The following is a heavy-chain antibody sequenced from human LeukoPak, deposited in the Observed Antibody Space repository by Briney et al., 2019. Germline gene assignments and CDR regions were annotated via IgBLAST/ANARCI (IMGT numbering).Heavy chain of an antibody. CDR2: IRYDGSNK. CDR1: GFTFSSYG. D-gene: IGHD3-3*01. CDR3: AKDPGVRKFDITIFGVVIDDWYFDL. Sequence: QPGGSLRLSCAASGFTFSSYGMHWVRQAPGKGLEWVAFIRYDGSNKYYADSVKGRFTISRDNSKNTLYLQMNSLRAEDTAVYYCAKDPGVRKFDITIFGVVIDDWYFDLWGRGTLVTVSS. V-gene: IGHV3-30*02. J-gene: IGHJ2*01.